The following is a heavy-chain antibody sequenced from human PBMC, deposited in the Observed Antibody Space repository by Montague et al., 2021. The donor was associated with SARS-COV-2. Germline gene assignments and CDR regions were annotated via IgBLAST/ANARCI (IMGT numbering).Heavy chain of an antibody. V-gene: IGHV2-70*17. CDR3: ARMECGTVSSEEI. CDR2: IDWDDAK. J-gene: IGHJ1*01. D-gene: IGHD1-7*01. CDR1: GFSLNSKGVC. Sequence: PAQVKPTQTLTLTCTFSGFSLNSKGVCVTWIRQPPGGALESLARIDWDDAKFYNTSLKARLAVSKGASETQVVLKVTDLDPADTATYFCARMECGTVSSEEIWGQGIKVTVSS.